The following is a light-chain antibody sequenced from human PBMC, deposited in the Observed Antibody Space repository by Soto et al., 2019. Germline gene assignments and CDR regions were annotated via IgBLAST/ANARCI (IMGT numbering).Light chain of an antibody. J-gene: IGLJ3*02. CDR2: GNN. V-gene: IGLV1-40*01. CDR1: SSNIGAGYH. CDR3: QSYDSSLSGWV. Sequence: QSVLTQPPSVSVAPGQRVTISCTGSSSNIGAGYHVHWYQQLPGTAPKLLIYGNNNRPSGVPDRFSGSKSGTSASLAITGLQAEEEADYYCQSYDSSLSGWVFGGGTKLTVL.